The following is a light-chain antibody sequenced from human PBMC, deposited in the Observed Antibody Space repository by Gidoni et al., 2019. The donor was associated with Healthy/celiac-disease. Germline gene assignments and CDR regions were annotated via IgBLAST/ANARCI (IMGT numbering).Light chain of an antibody. Sequence: EIVSTPSPATLALAPVERATLSCRASQSVSSYLAWYQQKPGQAPRLLIYDASNRATGIPARFSGSGSGTDFTRTIISLEPEDFAGYYCQQRSNWPPITFGQGTRLEIK. J-gene: IGKJ5*01. CDR1: QSVSSY. CDR3: QQRSNWPPIT. V-gene: IGKV3-11*01. CDR2: DAS.